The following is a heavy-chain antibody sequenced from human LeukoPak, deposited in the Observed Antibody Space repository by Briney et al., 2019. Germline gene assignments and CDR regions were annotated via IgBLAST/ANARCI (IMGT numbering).Heavy chain of an antibody. CDR3: ATVRGCGGDCYYLDY. Sequence: GGSLRLSCAASGFTFSSYGMHWVRQAPGKGLEGVAVIWYDGSNKYYADSVKGRFTISRDNSKNTLYLQMNSLRAEDTAVYYCATVRGCGGDCYYLDYWGQGTLVTVSS. J-gene: IGHJ4*02. CDR2: IWYDGSNK. V-gene: IGHV3-33*01. CDR1: GFTFSSYG. D-gene: IGHD2-21*02.